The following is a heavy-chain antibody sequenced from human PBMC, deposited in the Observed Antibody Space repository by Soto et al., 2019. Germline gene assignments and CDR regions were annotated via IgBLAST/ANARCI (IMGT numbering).Heavy chain of an antibody. D-gene: IGHD3-10*01. CDR3: AVSSSSMVPGPHYDY. Sequence: SVKVSCKASGGTFSSYTISWVREAPGQGLEWMGRIIPILGIANYAQKFQGRVTITADKSTSTAYMELSSLRSEDTAVYYCAVSSSSMVPGPHYDYWGQGTLVTVSS. CDR1: GGTFSSYT. CDR2: IIPILGIA. V-gene: IGHV1-69*02. J-gene: IGHJ4*02.